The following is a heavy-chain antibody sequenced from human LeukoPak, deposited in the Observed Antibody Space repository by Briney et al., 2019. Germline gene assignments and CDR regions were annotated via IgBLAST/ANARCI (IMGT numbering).Heavy chain of an antibody. J-gene: IGHJ3*02. CDR1: GFTFRNYA. CDR3: ARDRVYYDSSGYYYGGAFDI. Sequence: GGSLRLSCAASGFTFRNYAMSWVRQAPGKGLEWVSYISSSGSTIYYADSVKGRFTISRDNAKNSLYLQMNSLRAEDTAVYYCARDRVYYDSSGYYYGGAFDIWGQGTMVTVSS. D-gene: IGHD3-22*01. CDR2: ISSSGSTI. V-gene: IGHV3-11*04.